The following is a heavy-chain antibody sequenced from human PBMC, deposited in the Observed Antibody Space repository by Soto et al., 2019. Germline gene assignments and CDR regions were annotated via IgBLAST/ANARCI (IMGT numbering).Heavy chain of an antibody. V-gene: IGHV4-59*01. CDR3: ATGRVYFGSEY. CDR2: IYYNGNI. CDR1: GGSITSYY. J-gene: IGHJ4*02. D-gene: IGHD3-10*01. Sequence: QVQLQESGPGLVKPLETLSLTCTVPGGSITSYYWNWVRQPPGKGLEWIGYIYYNGNINYNPSLKSRLTISLDTSKNQFSLRLSSVTAADTAVYYCATGRVYFGSEYWGQGTLVTVSS.